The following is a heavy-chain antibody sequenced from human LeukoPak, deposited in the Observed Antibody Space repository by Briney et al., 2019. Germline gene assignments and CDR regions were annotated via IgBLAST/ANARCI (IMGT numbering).Heavy chain of an antibody. J-gene: IGHJ2*01. Sequence: GGSLRLSCTASGFTLRNYDMHWVRQTTEKGLEWVSGIGTEDDTFYPDSVKGRFTISRENAENSFYLQMNSLRAGDTAMYYCARGRFVLVPSLERWYFDLWGRGTLVTVSS. V-gene: IGHV3-13*01. CDR1: GFTLRNYD. CDR2: IGTEDDT. D-gene: IGHD2-8*02. CDR3: ARGRFVLVPSLERWYFDL.